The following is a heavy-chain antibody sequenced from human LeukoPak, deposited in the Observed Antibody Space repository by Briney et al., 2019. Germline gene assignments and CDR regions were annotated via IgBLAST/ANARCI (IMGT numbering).Heavy chain of an antibody. CDR3: ARDTGGGFDP. CDR2: IKDDGRDK. J-gene: IGHJ5*02. V-gene: IGHV3-7*01. Sequence: GGSLRLSCAASGFNFRNYWISWVRQAPGKGLEWVANIKDDGRDKYYVDSVKVRFTISRDNARNSLSLQMNSLRVEDTAVYYCARDTGGGFDPWGQGTLVTVSS. D-gene: IGHD1-1*01. CDR1: GFNFRNYW.